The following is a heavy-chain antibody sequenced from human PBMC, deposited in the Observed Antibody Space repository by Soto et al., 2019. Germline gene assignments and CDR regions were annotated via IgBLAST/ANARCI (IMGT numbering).Heavy chain of an antibody. V-gene: IGHV1-69*06. CDR2: IIPIFRSP. CDR1: GGTFTTYA. J-gene: IGHJ5*02. Sequence: ASVKVSCKPSGGTFTTYAISWVRQAPGQGLEWMGVIIPIFRSPNYAQKFQGRVTITADKTTSTVYMELSGLRSEDTAVYYCAGAYDYVTRGYPNWLDPWGPGTLVSVST. CDR3: AGAYDYVTRGYPNWLDP. D-gene: IGHD3-16*01.